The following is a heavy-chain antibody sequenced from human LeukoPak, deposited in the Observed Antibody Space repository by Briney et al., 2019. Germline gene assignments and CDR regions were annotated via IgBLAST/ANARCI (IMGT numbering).Heavy chain of an antibody. CDR1: GYTLTSYG. Sequence: ASVKVSCKASGYTLTSYGISWVRQAPGQGLEWMGWIIAYNGNTRYAQKLQGRVTMTTDSSTSTAYMELRSLRSDDTAVYYCARGPIIDIVVIPAAADYYHMDVWGKGTTVTVSS. J-gene: IGHJ6*03. V-gene: IGHV1-18*01. D-gene: IGHD2-2*01. CDR2: IIAYNGNT. CDR3: ARGPIIDIVVIPAAADYYHMDV.